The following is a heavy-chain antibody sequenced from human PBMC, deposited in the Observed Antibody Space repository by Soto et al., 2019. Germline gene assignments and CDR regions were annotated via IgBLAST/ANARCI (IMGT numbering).Heavy chain of an antibody. D-gene: IGHD3-22*01. J-gene: IGHJ5*02. CDR3: ARPIQYYFDTSAQSAWFDP. CDR1: GGSLSSYY. CDR2: SYYSGST. Sequence: SETLSLTCTVSGGSLSSYYWSWIRQPPGKGLEWIGYSYYSGSTNYNPSLKSRVTISVDTSKNQFSLKLSSVTAADTAVYYCARPIQYYFDTSAQSAWFDPWGQGTLVTVSS. V-gene: IGHV4-59*08.